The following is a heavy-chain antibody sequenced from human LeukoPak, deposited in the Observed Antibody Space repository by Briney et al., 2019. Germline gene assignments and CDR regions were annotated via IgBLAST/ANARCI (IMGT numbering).Heavy chain of an antibody. CDR1: GFPFNIYA. CDR3: AKRRYCDDINCRDFDC. J-gene: IGHJ4*02. D-gene: IGHD2-15*01. Sequence: PGGSRRLSCAASGFPFNIYAMSWVGQAPGRGRGWVSAVSADGDYTYYADSVKGRFSISRDNSKNTLYLQMNSLRVGDTAVYYCAKRRYCDDINCRDFDCWGQGTLVTVSS. V-gene: IGHV3-23*01. CDR2: VSADGDYT.